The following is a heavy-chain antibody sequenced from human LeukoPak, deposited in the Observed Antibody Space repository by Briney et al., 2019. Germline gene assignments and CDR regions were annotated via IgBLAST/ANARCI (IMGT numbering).Heavy chain of an antibody. Sequence: ASVKVSCKASVYTFTFHYMYWVRQAPGQGLEWMGWINPNSGDTNYAQKFQGRVTMTRDTSIRTAYMDLNRLTSDDTAVYYCARTLTTSQDLDYWGQGTLVTVSS. J-gene: IGHJ4*02. D-gene: IGHD2-2*01. CDR3: ARTLTTSQDLDY. CDR1: VYTFTFHY. CDR2: INPNSGDT. V-gene: IGHV1-2*02.